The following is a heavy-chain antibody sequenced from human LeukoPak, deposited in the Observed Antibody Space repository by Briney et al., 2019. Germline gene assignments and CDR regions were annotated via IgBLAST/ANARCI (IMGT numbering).Heavy chain of an antibody. CDR1: GFTFSSYA. D-gene: IGHD6-19*01. CDR3: AKELAAVAGLGGNYFDY. V-gene: IGHV3-23*01. J-gene: IGHJ4*02. CDR2: ISGSGGST. Sequence: GGSLRLSCAASGFTFSSYAMSWVRQAPGKGLEGVSAISGSGGSTYYADSVKGRFTISRDNSKNTLYLQMNSLRAEDTAVYYCAKELAAVAGLGGNYFDYWGQGTLVTVSS.